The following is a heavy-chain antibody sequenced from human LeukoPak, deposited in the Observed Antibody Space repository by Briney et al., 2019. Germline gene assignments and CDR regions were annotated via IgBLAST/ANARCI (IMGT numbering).Heavy chain of an antibody. CDR1: GGTFSSHA. V-gene: IGHV1-69*05. J-gene: IGHJ4*02. D-gene: IGHD5-12*01. Sequence: SVKVSCKASGGTFSSHAITWVRQAPGQGLEWMGGIIPILGSANNAQKFQGRVSITTDDSTSTAYMELSGLRSEDTAVYYCATLSVNVVATAVRGYYFDSWGQGTLVTVFS. CDR3: ATLSVNVVATAVRGYYFDS. CDR2: IIPILGSA.